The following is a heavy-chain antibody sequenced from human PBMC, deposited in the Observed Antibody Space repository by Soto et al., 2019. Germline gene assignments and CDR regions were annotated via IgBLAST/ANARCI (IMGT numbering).Heavy chain of an antibody. Sequence: ASVKVSCKASGYTFTSYGISWVRQAPGQGLEWMGWISAYNGNTNYAQKLQGRVTMTTDTSTSTAYMELRSLRSDDTAVYYCASDKRGSPTGDYYYYGMDVCGQVYTVTVS. CDR2: ISAYNGNT. CDR1: GYTFTSYG. D-gene: IGHD2-15*01. J-gene: IGHJ6*02. CDR3: ASDKRGSPTGDYYYYGMDV. V-gene: IGHV1-18*01.